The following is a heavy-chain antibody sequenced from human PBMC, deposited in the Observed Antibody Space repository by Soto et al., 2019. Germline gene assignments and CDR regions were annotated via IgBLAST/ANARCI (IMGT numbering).Heavy chain of an antibody. CDR3: ARDHDDSSGYYRARYYYGMDV. Sequence: GGSLRLSCAASGFTFSSYGMHWVRQAPGKGLEWVAVIWYDGSNKYYADSVKGRFTISRDNSKNTLYLQMNSLRAEDTAVYYCARDHDDSSGYYRARYYYGMDVWGQGTTVTVS. V-gene: IGHV3-33*01. CDR1: GFTFSSYG. D-gene: IGHD3-22*01. CDR2: IWYDGSNK. J-gene: IGHJ6*02.